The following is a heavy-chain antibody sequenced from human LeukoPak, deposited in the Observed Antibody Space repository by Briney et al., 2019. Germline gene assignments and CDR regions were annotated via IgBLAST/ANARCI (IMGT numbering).Heavy chain of an antibody. CDR3: ARGGDTYYYGSGSSPPTV. J-gene: IGHJ4*02. V-gene: IGHV1-46*01. Sequence: ASVKVSCKASGYTFTSYYMHWVRQAPGQGLEWMGIINPSGGSTSYAQKFQGRVTMTRDASTSTVYMELSSLRSEDTAVYYCARGGDTYYYGSGSSPPTVWGQGTLVTVSS. D-gene: IGHD3-10*01. CDR2: INPSGGST. CDR1: GYTFTSYY.